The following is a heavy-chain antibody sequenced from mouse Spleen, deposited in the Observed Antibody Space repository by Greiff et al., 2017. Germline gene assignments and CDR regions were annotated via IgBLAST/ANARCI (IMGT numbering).Heavy chain of an antibody. CDR2: IDPETGGT. V-gene: IGHV1-15*01. Sequence: VQRVESGAELVRPGASVTLSCKASGYTFTDYEMHWVKQTPVHGLEWIGAIDPETGGTAYNQKFKGKAILTADKSSSTAYMELRSLTSEDSAVYYCTRDGNYPFAYWGQGTLVTVSA. D-gene: IGHD2-1*01. J-gene: IGHJ3*01. CDR1: GYTFTDYE. CDR3: TRDGNYPFAY.